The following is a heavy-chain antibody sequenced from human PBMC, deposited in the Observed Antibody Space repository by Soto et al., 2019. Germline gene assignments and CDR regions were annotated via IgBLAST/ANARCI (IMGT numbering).Heavy chain of an antibody. CDR2: IYYSGST. CDR3: ARPATGYYYMDV. V-gene: IGHV4-59*08. D-gene: IGHD3-9*01. Sequence: PSETLSLTCSVSSGSISSLYWSWIRQPPGKGLEWIGSIYYSGSTNYNPSLKSRVTISVDTSKNQFSLKLSSVTAADTAVYYCARPATGYYYMDVWGKGTTVTVSS. J-gene: IGHJ6*03. CDR1: SGSISSLY.